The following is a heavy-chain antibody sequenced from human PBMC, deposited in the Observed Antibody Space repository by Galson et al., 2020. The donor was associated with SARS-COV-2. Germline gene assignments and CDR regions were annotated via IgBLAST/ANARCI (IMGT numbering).Heavy chain of an antibody. CDR1: GYTFTSYD. CDR3: ARILSLPWVQIWLPNYGMDV. V-gene: IGHV1-8*01. J-gene: IGHJ6*02. CDR2: MNPNSGNT. D-gene: IGHD5-18*01. Sequence: ASVKVSCKASGYTFTSYDINWVRQATGQGLEWMGWMNPNSGNTGCAQKFQGRVTMTRDTSISTAYMELSSLTSEDTAVYYCARILSLPWVQIWLPNYGMDVWGQGTTVTVSS.